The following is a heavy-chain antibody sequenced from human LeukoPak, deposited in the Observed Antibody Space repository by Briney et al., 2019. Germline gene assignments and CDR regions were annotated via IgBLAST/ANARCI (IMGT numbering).Heavy chain of an antibody. CDR3: ARSHPYYYDSRLPEHIDY. J-gene: IGHJ4*02. CDR1: GFTFSSYW. D-gene: IGHD3-22*01. CDR2: IKQDRSEK. Sequence: GGSPRLSCAASGFTFSSYWMSWVRQAPGKGLEWVANIKQDRSEKYYVDSVKGRFTISRDNAKNSLYLQLNSLRAEDTAVYYCARSHPYYYDSRLPEHIDYWGQGTLVTVSS. V-gene: IGHV3-7*01.